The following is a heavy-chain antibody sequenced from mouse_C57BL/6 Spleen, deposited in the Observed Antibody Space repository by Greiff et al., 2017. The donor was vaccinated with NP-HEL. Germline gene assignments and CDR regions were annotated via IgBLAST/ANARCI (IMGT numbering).Heavy chain of an antibody. V-gene: IGHV1-61*01. CDR1: GYTFTSYW. D-gene: IGHD4-1*02. CDR2: IYPSDSET. J-gene: IGHJ2*01. CDR3: ARLSTRYFDY. Sequence: VQLQQPGAELVRPGSSVKLSCKASGYTFTSYWMDWVKQRPGQGLEWIGNIYPSDSETHYNQKFKDKATLTVDKSSSTAYMQLSSLTSEDSAVYYCARLSTRYFDYWGQGTTLTVSS.